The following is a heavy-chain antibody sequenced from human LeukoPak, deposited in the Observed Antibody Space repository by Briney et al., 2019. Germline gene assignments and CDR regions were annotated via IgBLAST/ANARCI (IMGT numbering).Heavy chain of an antibody. CDR1: RFTFSSYA. CDR3: ARDRTRDGYNQGRVFDY. J-gene: IGHJ4*02. V-gene: IGHV3-30-3*01. CDR2: ISYDGSNK. D-gene: IGHD5-24*01. Sequence: GRSLRLSCAASRFTFSSYAMHWVRQAPGKGLEWVAVISYDGSNKYYADSVKGRFTISRDNSKNTLYLQMNSLRAEDTAVYYCARDRTRDGYNQGRVFDYWGQGTLVTVSS.